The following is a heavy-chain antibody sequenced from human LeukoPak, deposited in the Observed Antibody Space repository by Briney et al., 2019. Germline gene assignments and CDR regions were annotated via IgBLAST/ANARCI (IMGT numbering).Heavy chain of an antibody. CDR3: GRQREMTTIFTALGY. CDR2: ISSSGSTI. V-gene: IGHV3-11*01. J-gene: IGHJ4*02. D-gene: IGHD5-24*01. CDR1: GFSFSNAW. Sequence: GGSLRLSCAASGFSFSNAWMRWVRQAPGKGLEWVSKISSSGSTIYYADSVKGRFTISRDNAKNSLYLQMNSLRAEETAVYYCGRQREMTTIFTALGYWGQGTLVTVSS.